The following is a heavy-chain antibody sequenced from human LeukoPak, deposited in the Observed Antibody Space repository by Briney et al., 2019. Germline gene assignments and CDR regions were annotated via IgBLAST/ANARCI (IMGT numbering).Heavy chain of an antibody. V-gene: IGHV3-23*01. Sequence: GRSLRLSCAASGFTLSSYAMTWVRQAPGRGLEWVSSVDGGGGGTYYADSVKGRFTISRDNSKDTLYLQMNGLRAEDTAVYFCAKQSAGSAAWYSLHYDFWGQGTGHRLL. D-gene: IGHD6-13*01. CDR1: GFTLSSYA. CDR3: AKQSAGSAAWYSLHYDF. J-gene: IGHJ4*02. CDR2: VDGGGGGT.